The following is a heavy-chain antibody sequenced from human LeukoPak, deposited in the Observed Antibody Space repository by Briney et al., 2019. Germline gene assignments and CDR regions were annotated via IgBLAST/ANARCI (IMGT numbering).Heavy chain of an antibody. CDR2: ISSSSSYI. CDR1: GFTFSSYS. D-gene: IGHD6-13*01. Sequence: GGSLRLSCAASGFTFSSYSMNWVRQAPGKGLEWVSSISSSSSYIYYADSVKGRFTISRDNAKSSLYLQMNSLRAEDTAVYYCARDRPHSSSWFPSVYYYGMDVWGKGTTVTVSS. CDR3: ARDRPHSSSWFPSVYYYGMDV. V-gene: IGHV3-21*01. J-gene: IGHJ6*04.